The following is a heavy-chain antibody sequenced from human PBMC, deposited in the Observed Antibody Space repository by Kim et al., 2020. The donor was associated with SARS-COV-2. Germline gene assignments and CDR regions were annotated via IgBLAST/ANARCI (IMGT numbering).Heavy chain of an antibody. Sequence: TKYDADSGKGRFTISRDNAKNSLYLQMNSLRAEDTAVYFCARFFYSYGMDVWGPGTTVTVSS. CDR2: TK. J-gene: IGHJ6*02. V-gene: IGHV3-11*01. CDR3: ARFFYSYGMDV.